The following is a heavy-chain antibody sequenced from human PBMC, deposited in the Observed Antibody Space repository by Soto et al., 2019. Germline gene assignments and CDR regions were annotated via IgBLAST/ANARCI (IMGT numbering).Heavy chain of an antibody. Sequence: SETLSLTCAVSGGSISSGGYSWSWIRQPPGKGLEWIGYIYHSGSTYYNPSLKSRVTISVDRSKNQFSLKLSSVTAADTAVYYCARGLPSYWGQGTLVTGSS. CDR3: ARGLPSY. CDR1: GGSISSGGYS. J-gene: IGHJ4*02. V-gene: IGHV4-30-2*01. CDR2: IYHSGST.